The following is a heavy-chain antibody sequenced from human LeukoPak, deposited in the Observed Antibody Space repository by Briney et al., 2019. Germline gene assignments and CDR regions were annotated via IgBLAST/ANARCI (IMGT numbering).Heavy chain of an antibody. CDR3: ARLSDSQIPDI. CDR1: GGSISSYY. V-gene: IGHV4-59*08. D-gene: IGHD2-15*01. CDR2: IYYSGST. Sequence: PSETLSLTCTVPGGSISSYYWSWIRQPPGKGLEWIGYIYYSGSTNYNPSLKSRVTISVDTSKNQFSLKLSSVTAADTAVYYCARLSDSQIPDIWGQGTMVTVSS. J-gene: IGHJ3*02.